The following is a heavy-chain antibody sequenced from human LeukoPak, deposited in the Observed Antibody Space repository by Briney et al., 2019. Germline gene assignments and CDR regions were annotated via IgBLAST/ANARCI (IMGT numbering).Heavy chain of an antibody. V-gene: IGHV4-39*01. J-gene: IGHJ4*02. CDR1: GGSSSSSNYY. CDR3: ARGRGIGTVNYCDY. Sequence: SETLSLTCTVSGGSSSSSNYYWYWIRQPPGKGLEWIGSIYYSGTTYYNPSLKSRVTVSIDTSKKQFSLKVSSVTAADTAVYYCARGRGIGTVNYCDYWGQGTLVTVSS. D-gene: IGHD3-3*02. CDR2: IYYSGTT.